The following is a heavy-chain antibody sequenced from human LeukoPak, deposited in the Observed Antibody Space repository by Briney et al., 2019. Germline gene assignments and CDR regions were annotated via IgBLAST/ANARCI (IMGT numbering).Heavy chain of an antibody. CDR3: ARSPEYYDILTGYYPYINWFDP. D-gene: IGHD3-9*01. CDR2: MSPSATT. CDR1: GGSIRTFY. J-gene: IGHJ5*02. V-gene: IGHV4-4*07. Sequence: SETLSLTCTVSGGSIRTFYLSWIRQPVGKGLEWIGRMSPSATTYNPSLKSRVTISVDTSKNQFSLKLSSVTAADTAVYYCARSPEYYDILTGYYPYINWFDPWGQGTLVTVSS.